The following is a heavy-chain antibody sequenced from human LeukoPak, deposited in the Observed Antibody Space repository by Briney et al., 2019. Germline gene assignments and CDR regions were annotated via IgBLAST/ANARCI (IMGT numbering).Heavy chain of an antibody. CDR2: IGTAGDT. Sequence: GGSLRLSCAASGFTFSSYDMHWVRHATGKGLEWVSAIGTAGDTYYPGSVKGRFTISRENAKNSLYLQMNSLRAGDTAVYYRARGSNYDSSGLFLFDYWGQGTPVTVSS. CDR1: GFTFSSYD. CDR3: ARGSNYDSSGLFLFDY. J-gene: IGHJ4*02. V-gene: IGHV3-13*01. D-gene: IGHD3-22*01.